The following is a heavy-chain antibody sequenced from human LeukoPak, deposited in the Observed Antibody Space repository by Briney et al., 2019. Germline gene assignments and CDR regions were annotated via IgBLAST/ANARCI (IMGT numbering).Heavy chain of an antibody. CDR1: GFTFSSYG. V-gene: IGHV3-30*18. J-gene: IGHJ4*02. CDR2: ISYEGSNK. CDR3: AKDRGDGYNHFDY. D-gene: IGHD5-24*01. Sequence: GGPLRFSFAAPGFTFSSYGMHWVGRAPGKGLEWGAVISYEGSNKYYADSVKGRFTSSRDNSKNTLYLQMNSLKPEDTAVYYCAKDRGDGYNHFDYWGQGALVSVSS.